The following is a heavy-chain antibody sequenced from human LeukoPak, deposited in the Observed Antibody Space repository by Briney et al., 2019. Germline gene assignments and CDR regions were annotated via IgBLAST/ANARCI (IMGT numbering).Heavy chain of an antibody. J-gene: IGHJ3*01. V-gene: IGHV4-39*07. CDR3: AKPSNYYGSATDAFDF. CDR1: GGSISSSSYY. Sequence: SETLSLTCTVSGGSISSSSYYWGWICQPPGKGLEWIGSICYSGSTYYNPSLKSRVTISVDTSKNQFSLKLNSVTAADTAVYYCAKPSNYYGSATDAFDFWGQGTMVTVSS. CDR2: ICYSGST. D-gene: IGHD3-10*01.